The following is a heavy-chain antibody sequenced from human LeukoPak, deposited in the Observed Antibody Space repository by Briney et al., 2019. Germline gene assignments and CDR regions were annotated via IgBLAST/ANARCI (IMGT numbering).Heavy chain of an antibody. D-gene: IGHD2-2*01. CDR2: IKQDESDK. V-gene: IGHV3-7*05. CDR1: GFTFGNFC. CDR3: ARDNRDIAVVPAAMGDYYYYGMDV. Sequence: GGSLRLSCAASGFTFGNFCMSWVCPAPGKGLECVARIKQDESDKYYVGSVKGRFTISRDNAKKSLCLQMNSLRAEDTAVYYCARDNRDIAVVPAAMGDYYYYGMDVWGQGTTVTVSS. J-gene: IGHJ6*02.